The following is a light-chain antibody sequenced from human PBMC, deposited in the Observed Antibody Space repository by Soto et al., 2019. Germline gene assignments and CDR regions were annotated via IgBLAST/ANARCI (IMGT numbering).Light chain of an antibody. V-gene: IGKV3-15*01. Sequence: EIVLTQSPGTLSLSPGERVTFSCRASQGVGDTLAWYQHKPGQTPRLLISGASTRATGIPARFSGSGSGTEFTLTISSLQSEDFAVYYCQQYNNWPMTFGQGTKVDIK. CDR3: QQYNNWPMT. J-gene: IGKJ1*01. CDR1: QGVGDT. CDR2: GAS.